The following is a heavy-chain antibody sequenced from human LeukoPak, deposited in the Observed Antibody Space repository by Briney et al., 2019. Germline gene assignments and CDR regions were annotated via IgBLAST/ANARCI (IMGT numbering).Heavy chain of an antibody. Sequence: PGGSLRLSCAASGFSVSGTHMSWVRQAPGKGLEWVSAMYTGGTTYYADSVQGRFTIYRDNSKNTLYLPMNSLRAEDTAVYYCAKDEATSGGGLASWGQGTLVSVSS. D-gene: IGHD3-16*01. J-gene: IGHJ4*02. CDR1: GFSVSGTH. CDR3: AKDEATSGGGLAS. CDR2: MYTGGTT. V-gene: IGHV3-53*01.